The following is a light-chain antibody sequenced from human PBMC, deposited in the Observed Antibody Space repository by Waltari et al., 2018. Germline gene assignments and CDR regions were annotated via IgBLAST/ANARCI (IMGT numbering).Light chain of an antibody. J-gene: IGLJ2*01. CDR1: SSDIGSYNS. V-gene: IGLV2-14*03. CDR3: SSSTSRTALL. CDR2: DVS. Sequence: QSALTQPASLSGSPGQSITISCTGTSSDIGSYNSVSWYQQHPGEAPKLMIYDVSVRPSGVSNRFSDSKSGNTASLTISGLQAEDEADYYCSSSTSRTALLFGGGTKLTVL.